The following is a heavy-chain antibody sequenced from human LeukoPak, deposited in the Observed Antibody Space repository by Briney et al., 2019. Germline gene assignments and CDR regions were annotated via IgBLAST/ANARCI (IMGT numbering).Heavy chain of an antibody. CDR2: IWFDGKNQ. D-gene: IGHD2-8*01. CDR1: GFILNSYG. CDR3: ARDRHCVNGVCHSPAGMDV. Sequence: GRSLRLSCAASGFILNSYGMHWVRQAPGKGLEWVADIWFDGKNQHFADPVRGRFAISRDNSKNTVYLQINSLRAEDTAVYYCARDRHCVNGVCHSPAGMDVWGQGTTVTVSS. V-gene: IGHV3-33*01. J-gene: IGHJ6*02.